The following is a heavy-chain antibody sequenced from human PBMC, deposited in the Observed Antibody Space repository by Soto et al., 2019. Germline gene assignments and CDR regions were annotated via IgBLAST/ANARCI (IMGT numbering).Heavy chain of an antibody. CDR3: AKGSSRSDY. CDR1: GFTFSSYG. D-gene: IGHD3-10*01. V-gene: IGHV3-30*18. CDR2: ISYDGSNK. Sequence: QVPLVESGGGVVQPGRSLRLSCAASGFTFSSYGMHWVRQAPGKGLEWVAVISYDGSNKYYADSVKGRFTISRDNSKNTLYLQMNSLRAEDTAVYYCAKGSSRSDYWGQGTLVTVSS. J-gene: IGHJ4*02.